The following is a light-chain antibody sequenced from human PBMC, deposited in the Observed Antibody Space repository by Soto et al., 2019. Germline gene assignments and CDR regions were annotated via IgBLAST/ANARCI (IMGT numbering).Light chain of an antibody. V-gene: IGKV1-5*03. Sequence: DMQMTQSPSTLSASVGDRVTITCRASQSISSWLAWYQQKPGKAPKLLIYKASTLESGVPSRFSGSESGTEFTLTISSLQPEDFATYYCQQYNSYPLTFGGGTKVEIK. J-gene: IGKJ4*01. CDR2: KAS. CDR1: QSISSW. CDR3: QQYNSYPLT.